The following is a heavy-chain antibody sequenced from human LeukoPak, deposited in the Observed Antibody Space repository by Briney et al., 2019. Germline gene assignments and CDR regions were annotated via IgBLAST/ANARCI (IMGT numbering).Heavy chain of an antibody. CDR2: ISSSSYI. V-gene: IGHV3-21*04. CDR1: GFTFSSYS. CDR3: AKAPTPTGFYMHY. J-gene: IGHJ4*02. Sequence: GGSLRLPCAASGFTFSSYSMNWVRQAPGKGLEWVSSISSSSYIYYADSVKGRFTISRDNSKTSLYLQMNSLRTEDTALYYCAKAPTPTGFYMHYWGQGTLVTVSS. D-gene: IGHD3-9*01.